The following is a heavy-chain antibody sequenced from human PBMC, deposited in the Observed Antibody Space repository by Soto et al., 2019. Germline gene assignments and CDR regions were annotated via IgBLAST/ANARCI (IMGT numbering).Heavy chain of an antibody. D-gene: IGHD4-17*01. Sequence: SQTLSLTCAIAGDSISSNSAAWNWIRQSPSRGLEWLGRTYYRSKWYNDYAVSVKSRITINPDTSKNQFSLQLNSVTPEDTAVYYCARETTTVTTINFDYWGQGTLVTVS. J-gene: IGHJ4*02. CDR3: ARETTTVTTINFDY. V-gene: IGHV6-1*01. CDR2: TYYRSKWYN. CDR1: GDSISSNSAA.